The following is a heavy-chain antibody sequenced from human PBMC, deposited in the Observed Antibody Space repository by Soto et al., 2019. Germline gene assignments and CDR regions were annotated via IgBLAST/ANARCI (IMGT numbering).Heavy chain of an antibody. CDR1: GGSFSGYY. J-gene: IGHJ4*02. CDR2: INHSGST. CDR3: ESYPVRGIAVAGTNY. D-gene: IGHD6-19*01. Sequence: SETLSLTCAVYGGSFSGYYWSWIRQPPGKGLEWIGEINHSGSTNYNPSLKSRVTISVDTSKNQFSLKLSSVTAADTAVYYCESYPVRGIAVAGTNYWGQGTLVTVPQ. V-gene: IGHV4-34*01.